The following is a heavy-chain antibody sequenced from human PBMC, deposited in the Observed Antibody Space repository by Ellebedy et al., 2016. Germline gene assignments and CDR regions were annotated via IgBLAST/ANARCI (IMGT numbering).Heavy chain of an antibody. Sequence: GESLKISCAASGFTFSDYYMNWIRQAPGKGLEWVSYISSSSSTIYYADSVKGRFTISRDNAKNSLYLQMNSLRDEDTAVYYCARVGLGYSSSWYFYGMDVWGQGTTVTVSS. CDR2: ISSSSSTI. CDR1: GFTFSDYY. D-gene: IGHD6-13*01. J-gene: IGHJ6*02. CDR3: ARVGLGYSSSWYFYGMDV. V-gene: IGHV3-11*04.